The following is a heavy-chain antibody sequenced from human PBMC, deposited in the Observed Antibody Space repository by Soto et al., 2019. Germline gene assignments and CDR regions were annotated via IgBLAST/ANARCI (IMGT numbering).Heavy chain of an antibody. CDR2: IYYSGST. CDR1: GGSISSGDYY. J-gene: IGHJ6*02. Sequence: PSETLSLTCTVSGGSISSGDYYWSWIRQPPGKGLEWIGYIYYSGSTYYNPSLKSRVTISVDTSKNQFSLKLSSVTAADTAVYYCAREGEDTGYCSGGSCYDGMDVWGQGTTVTVS. CDR3: AREGEDTGYCSGGSCYDGMDV. V-gene: IGHV4-30-4*01. D-gene: IGHD2-15*01.